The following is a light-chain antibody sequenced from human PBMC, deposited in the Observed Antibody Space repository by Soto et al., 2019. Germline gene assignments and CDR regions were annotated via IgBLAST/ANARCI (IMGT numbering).Light chain of an antibody. CDR2: AAS. Sequence: IQLTQSPSFLSASVGDRVTITCRATQGIGNYLAWYQQKPGKAPNLLIYAASTLQSGVPSRFSGSGSGTDFTLTISSLQPEDFETYFCQQSHNTPRTFGQGTKVDIK. CDR1: QGIGNY. CDR3: QQSHNTPRT. J-gene: IGKJ1*01. V-gene: IGKV1-9*01.